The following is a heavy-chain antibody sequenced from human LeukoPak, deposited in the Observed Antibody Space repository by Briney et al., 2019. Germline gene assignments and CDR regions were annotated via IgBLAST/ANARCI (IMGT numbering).Heavy chain of an antibody. CDR2: ISSGGEDT. CDR1: GFTFTSYA. CDR3: AKPRAMTTGVGRYFDL. V-gene: IGHV3-23*01. Sequence: GGSLRLSCAASGFTFTSYAMSWIRQAPGKGLDWVSAISSGGEDTYYADSVKGRFTISRDNSKNTLYLQMNSLRAEDTAIYYCAKPRAMTTGVGRYFDLWGRGTLVTVSS. J-gene: IGHJ2*01. D-gene: IGHD1-1*01.